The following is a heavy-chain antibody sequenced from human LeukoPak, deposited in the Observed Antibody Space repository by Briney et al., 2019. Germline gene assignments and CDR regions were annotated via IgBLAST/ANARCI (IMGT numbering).Heavy chain of an antibody. CDR3: ASLSIAAGGY. J-gene: IGHJ4*02. V-gene: IGHV3-21*01. CDR1: GFTFSSYS. Sequence: GGSLRLSCAASGFTFSSYSMNWVRQAPGKGLEWVSSISSSSSYIYYADSVKGRFTISRDNANNSLYLQMNSLRAEDTAVYYCASLSIAAGGYWGQGTLVTVSS. D-gene: IGHD6-25*01. CDR2: ISSSSSYI.